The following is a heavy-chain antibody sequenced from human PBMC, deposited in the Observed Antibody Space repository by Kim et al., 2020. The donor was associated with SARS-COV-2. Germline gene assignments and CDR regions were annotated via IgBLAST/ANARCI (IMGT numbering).Heavy chain of an antibody. D-gene: IGHD3-22*01. V-gene: IGHV3-74*01. CDR2: IYSDGSGT. J-gene: IGHJ4*02. Sequence: GGSLRLSCAASGFTFSRYWMHWVRQPPGNGLVWVSRIYSDGSGTSYADSVKGRFTISRDNAKNTLYLQMNSLRAEDTALYYCARRAVDSSGTYYFDYWGQGTLVTVSS. CDR1: GFTFSRYW. CDR3: ARRAVDSSGTYYFDY.